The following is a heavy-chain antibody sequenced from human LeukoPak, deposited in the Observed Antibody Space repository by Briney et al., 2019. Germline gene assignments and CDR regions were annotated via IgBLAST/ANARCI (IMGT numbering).Heavy chain of an antibody. J-gene: IGHJ3*02. CDR1: GGSINSYY. CDR3: ARAAGVPVAFDI. V-gene: IGHV4-59*01. D-gene: IGHD2-8*01. Sequence: KPSETPSLTCTVSGGSINSYYWCWIRQPPRKGPGWIGYIYYSGSTNYNPSLKSRVTISVDTSKNQFSLKLSSVTAADTAVYYCARAAGVPVAFDIWGQGTMVTVSS. CDR2: IYYSGST.